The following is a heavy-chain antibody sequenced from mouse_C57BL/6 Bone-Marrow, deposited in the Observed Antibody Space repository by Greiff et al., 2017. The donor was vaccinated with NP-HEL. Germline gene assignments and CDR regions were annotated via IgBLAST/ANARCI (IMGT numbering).Heavy chain of an antibody. CDR2: INPNNGGT. CDR1: GYTFTDYN. CDR3: ARPIITTVDY. J-gene: IGHJ2*01. V-gene: IGHV1-22*01. D-gene: IGHD1-1*01. Sequence: EVQLQQSGPELVKPGASVKMSCKASGYTFTDYNMHWVKQSHGKSLEWIGYINPNNGGTSYNQKFKGKATLTVNKSSSTAYMKLRSLTSEDSAVYYCARPIITTVDYWGQGTTLTVSS.